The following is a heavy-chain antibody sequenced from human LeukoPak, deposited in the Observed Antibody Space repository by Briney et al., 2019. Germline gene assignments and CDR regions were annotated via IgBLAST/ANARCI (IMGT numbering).Heavy chain of an antibody. CDR1: GGSISSYY. Sequence: KSSETLSLTCTVSGGSISSYYWSWVRQPAGKGLEWVGRIYTSGSTNYNPSLKSRVTMSVDTSKNQFSLKLSSVTAADTAVYYCASVYYGSGSYSDYWGQGTLVTVSS. D-gene: IGHD3-10*01. CDR2: IYTSGST. J-gene: IGHJ4*02. V-gene: IGHV4-4*07. CDR3: ASVYYGSGSYSDY.